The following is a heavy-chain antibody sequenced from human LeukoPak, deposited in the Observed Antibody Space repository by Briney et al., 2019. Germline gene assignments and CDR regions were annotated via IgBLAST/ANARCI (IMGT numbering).Heavy chain of an antibody. Sequence: GGSLRLSCAASGFTFSSYGMHWVRQAPGKGLEWVGRIKSKTDGGTTDYAAPVKGRFTISRDDSKNTLYLQMNSLKTEDTAVYYCTTDLLRFGYSYGRFDYWGQGTLVTVSS. CDR3: TTDLLRFGYSYGRFDY. CDR2: IKSKTDGGTT. J-gene: IGHJ4*02. CDR1: GFTFSSYG. V-gene: IGHV3-15*01. D-gene: IGHD5-18*01.